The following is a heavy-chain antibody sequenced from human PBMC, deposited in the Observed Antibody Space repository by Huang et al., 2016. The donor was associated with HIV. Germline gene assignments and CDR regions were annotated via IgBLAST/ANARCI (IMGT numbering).Heavy chain of an antibody. CDR2: VYYSGST. CDR3: ARAPYDSRGYYW. V-gene: IGHV4-30-4*08. J-gene: IGHJ4*02. D-gene: IGHD3-22*01. Sequence: QVRLQESGPGLVKPSQTLALTCTVSGVPISSGGYYWTWLRRPPGKGLEWIGYVYYSGSTHYNASLKSRVIISVDMSKNQFYLKMNSLTAADTAVYYCARAPYDSRGYYWWGQGTLVTVSS. CDR1: GVPISSGGYY.